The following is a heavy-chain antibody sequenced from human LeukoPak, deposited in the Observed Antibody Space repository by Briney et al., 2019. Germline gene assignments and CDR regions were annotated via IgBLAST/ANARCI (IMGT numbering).Heavy chain of an antibody. CDR1: GFTFSSYT. CDR3: ARDGDAVLTRGYYYYMDV. CDR2: ITSSSSYI. D-gene: IGHD4-23*01. V-gene: IGHV3-21*01. Sequence: GGSLRLSCAASGFTFSSYTMNWVRQAPGKGPEWVSSITSSSSYIYYADSVKGRFTISRDNARNSLYLQMNSLRAEDTALYYCARDGDAVLTRGYYYYMDVWGKGTTVTVSS. J-gene: IGHJ6*03.